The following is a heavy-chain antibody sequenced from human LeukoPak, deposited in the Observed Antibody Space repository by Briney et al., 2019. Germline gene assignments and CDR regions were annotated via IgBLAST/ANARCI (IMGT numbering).Heavy chain of an antibody. CDR1: GGSFSGYY. CDR2: INHSGST. V-gene: IGHV4-34*01. CDR3: ARGLKSDANF. J-gene: IGHJ4*02. Sequence: SETLSLTCAVYGGSFSGYYWSWIRQPPGKGLVWIGEINHSGSTNYNPSLKSRVTISVDTSKNQFSLKLSSVTAADTAVYYCARGLKSDANFWGQGTLVTVSS.